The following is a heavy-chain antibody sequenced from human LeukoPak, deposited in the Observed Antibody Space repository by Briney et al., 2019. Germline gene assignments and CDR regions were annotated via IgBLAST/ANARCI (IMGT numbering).Heavy chain of an antibody. CDR1: GYSISSGYY. CDR3: ANRAGRWLALDY. J-gene: IGHJ4*02. CDR2: IYHSGST. D-gene: IGHD6-19*01. Sequence: PSETLSLTCAVSGYSISSGYYWGWIRQPPGKGLEWIGSIYHSGSTYYNPSLKSRVTISVDTSKNQFSLKLSSVTAADTAVYYCANRAGRWLALDYWGQGTLVTVSS. V-gene: IGHV4-38-2*01.